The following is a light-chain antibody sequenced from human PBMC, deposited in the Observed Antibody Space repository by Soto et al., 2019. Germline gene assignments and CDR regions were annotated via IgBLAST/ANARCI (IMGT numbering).Light chain of an antibody. CDR2: GAS. J-gene: IGKJ3*01. V-gene: IGKV3-20*01. Sequence: EIVLTQSPATLSLSPGERATLSCRASQSVSSSYLAWYQQKPGPAPRLLIYGASSRATGIPDRFSGSGSGTDFTLTISRLEPEDFAVYYCQQYGSSSFTFGPGTKVDIK. CDR1: QSVSSSY. CDR3: QQYGSSSFT.